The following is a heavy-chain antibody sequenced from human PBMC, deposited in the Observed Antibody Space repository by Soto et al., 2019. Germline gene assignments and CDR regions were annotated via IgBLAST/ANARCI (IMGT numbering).Heavy chain of an antibody. CDR1: GLTFRSFT. D-gene: IGHD6-13*01. CDR3: TRDASRDSSARGWFDP. CDR2: ISSNSAYI. V-gene: IGHV3-21*01. J-gene: IGHJ5*02. Sequence: GGSLRLSCAASGLTFRSFTMNWVRQAPGKGLEWVSTISSNSAYIYYTDALRGRFTISRDNAKNSLHLQMNSLRAEDTAVYYCTRDASRDSSARGWFDPWGPGTLVTVSS.